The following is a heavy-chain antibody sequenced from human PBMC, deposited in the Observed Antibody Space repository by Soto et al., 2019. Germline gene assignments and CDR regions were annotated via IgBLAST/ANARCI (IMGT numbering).Heavy chain of an antibody. Sequence: SETLSLTYAVSGGSISSGGYSWSWIRQPPGKGLEWIGYIYHSGSTYYNPSLKSRLTISVDTSKNQFSLKLSSVTAADTAVYYCARHEGNYDFWSGYPLYYFDYWGQGTLVTVSS. CDR3: ARHEGNYDFWSGYPLYYFDY. CDR1: GGSISSGGYS. D-gene: IGHD3-3*01. V-gene: IGHV4-30-2*03. J-gene: IGHJ4*02. CDR2: IYHSGST.